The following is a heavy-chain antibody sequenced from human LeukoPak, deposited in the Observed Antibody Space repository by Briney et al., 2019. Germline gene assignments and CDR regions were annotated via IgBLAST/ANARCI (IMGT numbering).Heavy chain of an antibody. CDR1: GYSISSGYY. D-gene: IGHD3-3*01. CDR2: IYHSGST. CDR3: ARRYYDFWSGYYVDY. V-gene: IGHV4-38-2*01. Sequence: SENLSHTCAVSGYSISSGYYWGWIRQPPGKGLEWVGSIYHSGSTYYNPSLKSRVTISVDTSKNQFSLKLSSVTAADTAVYYCARRYYDFWSGYYVDYWGQGTLVTVSS. J-gene: IGHJ4*02.